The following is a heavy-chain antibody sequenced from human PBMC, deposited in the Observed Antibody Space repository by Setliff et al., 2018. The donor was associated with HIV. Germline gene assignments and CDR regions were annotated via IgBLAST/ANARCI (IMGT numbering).Heavy chain of an antibody. CDR1: GFTFSSYG. J-gene: IGHJ4*02. D-gene: IGHD3-16*01. V-gene: IGHV3-23*01. CDR3: AARLNFDY. CDR2: ISGSGGST. Sequence: PGGSLRLSCAASGFTFSSYGIHWVRQAPGKGLEWVSAISGSGGSTYYADSVKGRFTISRDNSKNTLYLQMNSLRAEDTAVYYCAARLNFDYWGQGTLVTVSS.